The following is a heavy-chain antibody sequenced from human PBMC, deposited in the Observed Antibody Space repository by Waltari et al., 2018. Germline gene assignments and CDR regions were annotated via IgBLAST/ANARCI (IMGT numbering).Heavy chain of an antibody. Sequence: EVQLVESGGGLVQPGESLRLSCAASGFTFSTYTMNWVRQAPGKGLEWVSYISSSTTTYYADYVKGRFTISRDNAKNSLYLQMNSLRAEDTALYYCARGRDGYIQDVFDIWGQGTMVSVSS. CDR1: GFTFSTYT. D-gene: IGHD5-12*01. J-gene: IGHJ3*02. V-gene: IGHV3-48*01. CDR3: ARGRDGYIQDVFDI. CDR2: ISSSTTT.